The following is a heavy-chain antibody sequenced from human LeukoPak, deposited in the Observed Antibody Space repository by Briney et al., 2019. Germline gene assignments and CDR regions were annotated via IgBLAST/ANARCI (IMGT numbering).Heavy chain of an antibody. D-gene: IGHD2-2*01. V-gene: IGHV4-59*01. CDR2: IYYSGTT. CDR3: ARGPSTIWFDP. Sequence: SETLSLTCTVSGGSINTYYWSWIRQPTGKGLEWIGYIYYSGTTDYNPSLKSRVTISVDTSKNQFSLNLTSVTAADTAVYYCARGPSTIWFDPWGQGTLVTVSS. J-gene: IGHJ5*02. CDR1: GGSINTYY.